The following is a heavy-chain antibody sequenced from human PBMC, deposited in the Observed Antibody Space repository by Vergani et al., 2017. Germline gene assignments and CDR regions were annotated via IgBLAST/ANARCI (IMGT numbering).Heavy chain of an antibody. CDR3: ARDMGHANCGGDCFGMDV. Sequence: QVQLVQSGAEVKKPGASVKVSCKASGYTFTSYYMHWVRQAPGQGLEWMGIINPSGGSTSYAQKFQGRVTMTRDTSTSTVYMELNSLRAEDTAVYYCARDMGHANCGGDCFGMDVWGKGTTVTVSS. CDR2: INPSGGST. V-gene: IGHV1-46*01. J-gene: IGHJ6*04. D-gene: IGHD2-21*01. CDR1: GYTFTSYY.